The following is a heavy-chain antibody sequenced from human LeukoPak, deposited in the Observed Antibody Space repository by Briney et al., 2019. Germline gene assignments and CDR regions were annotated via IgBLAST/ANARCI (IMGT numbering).Heavy chain of an antibody. Sequence: ASVKVSCKASGYTFTGYYMHWVRQAPGQGLEWMGWINPNSGGTNYAQKFQGRVTMTRDTSISTAYMELRSLRSDDTAVYYCARDTTWNTRYYYYGMDVWGQGTTVTVSS. V-gene: IGHV1-2*02. CDR3: ARDTTWNTRYYYYGMDV. D-gene: IGHD1-1*01. CDR2: INPNSGGT. CDR1: GYTFTGYY. J-gene: IGHJ6*02.